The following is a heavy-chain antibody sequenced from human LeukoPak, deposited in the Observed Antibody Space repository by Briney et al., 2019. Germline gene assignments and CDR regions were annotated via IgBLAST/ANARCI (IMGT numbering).Heavy chain of an antibody. Sequence: GGSLRLSCAASGFTVSSNYMSWVRQAPGKGLEWVSVIYSGGSTYYADSVKGRFTISRDNSKNTLYLQMNSLRAEDTAVYYCARARRITIFGVGRGAPYYYGMDVWGQGTTVTVSS. CDR1: GFTVSSNY. CDR2: IYSGGST. CDR3: ARARRITIFGVGRGAPYYYGMDV. D-gene: IGHD3-3*01. J-gene: IGHJ6*02. V-gene: IGHV3-66*01.